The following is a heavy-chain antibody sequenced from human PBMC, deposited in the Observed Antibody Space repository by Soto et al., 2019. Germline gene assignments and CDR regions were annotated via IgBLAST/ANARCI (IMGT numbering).Heavy chain of an antibody. D-gene: IGHD2-21*02. Sequence: SETLSLTCTVSGGSISSSIYYWGWIRQPPGKGLEWIGSIYYSGSTYYNPSLKSRVTISVDTSKNQFSLKLSSVTAADTAVYYCASTYCGGDCYDPNWFDPWGQGTLVTVSS. J-gene: IGHJ5*02. V-gene: IGHV4-39*01. CDR1: GGSISSSIYY. CDR3: ASTYCGGDCYDPNWFDP. CDR2: IYYSGST.